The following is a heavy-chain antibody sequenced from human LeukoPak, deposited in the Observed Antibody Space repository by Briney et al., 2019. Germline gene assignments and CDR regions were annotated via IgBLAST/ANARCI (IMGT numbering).Heavy chain of an antibody. J-gene: IGHJ5*02. CDR1: GGTFSSYA. CDR2: IIPIFGTA. CDR3: ARTRGYSSSWYNWFDP. Sequence: GSSVKVSCKASGGTFSSYAISWVRQAPGQRLEWMGGIIPIFGTANYAQKFQGRVTITTDESTSTAYMELSSLRSEDTAVYYCARTRGYSSSWYNWFDPWGQGTLVTVSS. V-gene: IGHV1-69*05. D-gene: IGHD6-13*01.